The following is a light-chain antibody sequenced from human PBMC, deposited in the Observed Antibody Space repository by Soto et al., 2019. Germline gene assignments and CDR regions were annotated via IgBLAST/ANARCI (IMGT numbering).Light chain of an antibody. CDR3: AAWDDSLRVVV. V-gene: IGLV1-47*01. Sequence: QSVLTQPPSASGTPGQRVTISCSGSSSNIGNNYVHWYQPLPGTAPKLLIYRNNQRPSGVPDRVSGSKSGTSASLAISGLRSEDEADYYCAAWDDSLRVVVFGGGTKVTVL. CDR2: RNN. J-gene: IGLJ2*01. CDR1: SSNIGNNY.